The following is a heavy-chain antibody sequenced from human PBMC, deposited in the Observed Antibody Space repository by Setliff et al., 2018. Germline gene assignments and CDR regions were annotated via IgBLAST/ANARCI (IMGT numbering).Heavy chain of an antibody. J-gene: IGHJ5*02. D-gene: IGHD7-27*01. Sequence: SETLSLTCSVSGASITSGGFYWAWIRQPAGKGLEWIGHISPSGSTTYNPSVKSRVTISLDTSKNQFSLKLSSVTAADTAVYYCARGYRASNWGQGGNWFDPWGQGTLVTVSS. CDR1: GASITSGGFY. CDR2: ISPSGST. V-gene: IGHV4-61*09. CDR3: ARGYRASNWGQGGNWFDP.